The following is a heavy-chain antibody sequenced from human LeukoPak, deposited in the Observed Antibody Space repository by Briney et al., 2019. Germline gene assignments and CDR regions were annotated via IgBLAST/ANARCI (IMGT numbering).Heavy chain of an antibody. J-gene: IGHJ4*02. CDR2: IIPILGIA. D-gene: IGHD3-3*01. Sequence: GASVKVSCKASGGTFSSYTISWVRQAPGQGLEWMGRIIPILGIANYAQKFQGRVTITADKSTSTAYMELSSLRSEDTAVYYCARDLFWSGYYRAPGYFDYWGQGTLVTVSS. CDR3: ARDLFWSGYYRAPGYFDY. V-gene: IGHV1-69*04. CDR1: GGTFSSYT.